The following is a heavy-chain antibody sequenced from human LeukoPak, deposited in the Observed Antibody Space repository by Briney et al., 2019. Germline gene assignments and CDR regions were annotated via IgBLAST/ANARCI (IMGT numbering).Heavy chain of an antibody. V-gene: IGHV5-51*01. J-gene: IGHJ1*01. CDR2: IYPGDSDT. D-gene: IGHD2-21*02. CDR3: ARLAYCGGDCYRTTRGYFQY. CDR1: GYSFTSYW. Sequence: GESLKISRKGSGYSFTSYWIGWVRQMPGKGLEWMGIIYPGDSDTRYSPSFQGQVTISADRSISTAYLQWSSLKALDTAMYYCARLAYCGGDCYRTTRGYFQYWGQGTLVTVSS.